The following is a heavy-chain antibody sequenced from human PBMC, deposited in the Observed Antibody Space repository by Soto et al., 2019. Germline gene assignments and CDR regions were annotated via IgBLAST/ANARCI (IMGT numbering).Heavy chain of an antibody. Sequence: QVQLVQSGAEVKKPGASVKVSCKASGYTFTSYGISWVRQAPGQGLEWMGWISAYNGNTNYAQKLQGRVTMTTDTSTSTAYMELRGLRSDDTAVYYCARTSGWPCTMVRGESNWFDPWGQGTLVTVSS. CDR2: ISAYNGNT. J-gene: IGHJ5*02. CDR3: ARTSGWPCTMVRGESNWFDP. V-gene: IGHV1-18*01. CDR1: GYTFTSYG. D-gene: IGHD3-10*01.